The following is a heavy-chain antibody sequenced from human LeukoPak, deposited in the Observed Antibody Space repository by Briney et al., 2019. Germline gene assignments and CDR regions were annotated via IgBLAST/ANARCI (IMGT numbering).Heavy chain of an antibody. CDR2: VYYSGGS. CDR1: GFTVSSNY. D-gene: IGHD2-2*02. J-gene: IGHJ5*02. Sequence: GSLRLSCAASGFTVSSNYMSWIRQPPGKGLEWIGTVYYSGGSYYDPSLKSRVTISVDTSKNQFSLKLNSVTAADTAVYYCARLYCSRTSCYSSPWGQGTLVTVSA. V-gene: IGHV4-39*01. CDR3: ARLYCSRTSCYSSP.